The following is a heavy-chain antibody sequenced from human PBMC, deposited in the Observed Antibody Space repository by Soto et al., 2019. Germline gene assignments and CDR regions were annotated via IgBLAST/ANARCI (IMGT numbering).Heavy chain of an antibody. Sequence: QVQLVESGGGVVQPGRSLRLSCAASGFTFSSYAMHWVRQAPGKGLEWVAVISYDGSNKYYADSVKGRFTISRDNSKNTLYLQMTSLRAEDTAVYYGARDCISTSCSSGGIDVWGQGTTVTVSS. V-gene: IGHV3-30-3*01. CDR1: GFTFSSYA. CDR3: ARDCISTSCSSGGIDV. J-gene: IGHJ6*02. D-gene: IGHD2-2*01. CDR2: ISYDGSNK.